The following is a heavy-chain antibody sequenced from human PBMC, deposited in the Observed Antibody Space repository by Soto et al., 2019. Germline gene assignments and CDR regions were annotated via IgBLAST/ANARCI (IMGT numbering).Heavy chain of an antibody. V-gene: IGHV4-34*01. CDR3: ARGHGRFAH. CDR2: INHSGFT. CDR1: VGSFTVYY. J-gene: IGHJ4*02. Sequence: AETLSLTCDFSVGSFTVYYWSWIRQPPGKGLEWIGEINHSGFTNYNPSLTGRVTISLDTSKSQFSLKLSSLTAADTAFYFCARGHGRFAHWGQGTLVTVSS.